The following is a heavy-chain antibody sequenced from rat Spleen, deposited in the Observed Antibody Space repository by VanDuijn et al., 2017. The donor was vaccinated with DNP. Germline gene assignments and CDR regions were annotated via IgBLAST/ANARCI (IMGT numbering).Heavy chain of an antibody. CDR3: ARAKYSSHYWYFDF. Sequence: EVQLVESGGGLVQPGRSLKLSCAASGFTFSDYYMAWVRQAPTKGLEWVASIGTDDTNTDFRDSVKDRFTISRDNAKNTQYLQMDSLRSEDTATYYCARAKYSSHYWYFDFWGPGTMVTVSS. V-gene: IGHV5S13*01. J-gene: IGHJ1*01. CDR1: GFTFSDYY. CDR2: IGTDDTNT. D-gene: IGHD1-2*01.